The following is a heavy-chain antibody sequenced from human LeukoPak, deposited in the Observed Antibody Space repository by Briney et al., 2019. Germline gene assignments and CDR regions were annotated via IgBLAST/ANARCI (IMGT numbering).Heavy chain of an antibody. CDR1: GGSISSYY. J-gene: IGHJ6*02. CDR2: IYYSGST. CDR3: ARHDLLRVAAAGRPQVGYYGMDV. V-gene: IGHV4-59*08. Sequence: SETLSLTCTVSGGSISSYYWSWIRQPPGKGLEWIGYIYYSGSTNYTPSLKSRVTISVDTSKNQFSLKLSSVTAADTAVYYCARHDLLRVAAAGRPQVGYYGMDVWGQGTTVTVSS. D-gene: IGHD6-13*01.